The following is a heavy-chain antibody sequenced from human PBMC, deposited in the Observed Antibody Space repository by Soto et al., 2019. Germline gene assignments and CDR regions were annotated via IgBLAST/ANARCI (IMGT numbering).Heavy chain of an antibody. CDR2: ISAYNGNT. CDR3: ARDLPDIVVVPAATPLDD. V-gene: IGHV1-18*01. D-gene: IGHD2-2*01. Sequence: QVQLVQSGAEVKKPGASVKVSCKASGYTFTSYGISWVRQAPGQGLEWMGWISAYNGNTNYAQNLQGRVTMTTDTSTRTAYMELRSLRSDDTAVYYCARDLPDIVVVPAATPLDDWGQGTLVTVSS. J-gene: IGHJ4*02. CDR1: GYTFTSYG.